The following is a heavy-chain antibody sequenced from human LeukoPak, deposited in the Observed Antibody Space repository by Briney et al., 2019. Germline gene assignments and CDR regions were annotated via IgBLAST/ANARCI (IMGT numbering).Heavy chain of an antibody. CDR2: ISSGGSTT. CDR3: TRGPPHVY. Sequence: GGSLRLSCAASGFTLSSYNMNWVRQAPGKGLEWVSYISSGGSTTYYADSVKGRFTISRDNAKNSLYLQMNSLRAEDTAVYYCTRGPPHVYWGQGTLVTVSS. V-gene: IGHV3-48*04. J-gene: IGHJ4*02. CDR1: GFTLSSYN.